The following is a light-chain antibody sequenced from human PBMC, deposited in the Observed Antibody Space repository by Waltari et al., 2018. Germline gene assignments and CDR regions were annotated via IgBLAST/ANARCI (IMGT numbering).Light chain of an antibody. CDR1: QSIGSR. V-gene: IGKV1-5*03. Sequence: DIQMTQSPATLSASEGDGITITCRASQSIGSRLAWYQQKPGKAPKLLIYKTSSLESGVPPRFSGSGSGTELTLTISSLQPDDFATYYCQQYDNYPWAFGQGTKVEV. J-gene: IGKJ1*01. CDR2: KTS. CDR3: QQYDNYPWA.